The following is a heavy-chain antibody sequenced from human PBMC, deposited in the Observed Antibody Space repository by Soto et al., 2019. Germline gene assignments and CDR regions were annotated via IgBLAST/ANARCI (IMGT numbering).Heavy chain of an antibody. D-gene: IGHD3-22*01. CDR1: GFPFSSYA. Sequence: VRLLESGGGLVQPGGSLRLSCAASGFPFSSYAMHWVRQAPGKGLEWVAVISYDGSNKYYADSVKGRFTISRDNSKNTLYLQMNSLRAEDTAVYFCAPIVVVTHTGYWGQGTLVTVSS. V-gene: IGHV3-30*04. CDR2: ISYDGSNK. CDR3: APIVVVTHTGY. J-gene: IGHJ4*02.